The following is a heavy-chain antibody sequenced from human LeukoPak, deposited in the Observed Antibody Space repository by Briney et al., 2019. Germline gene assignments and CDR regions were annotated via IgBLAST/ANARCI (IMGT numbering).Heavy chain of an antibody. V-gene: IGHV3-30*01. CDR3: ARDKTVTTRHGLDY. CDR2: ISYDGSNK. CDR1: RFTFSSYA. D-gene: IGHD4-11*01. J-gene: IGHJ4*02. Sequence: GGSLRLSCAASRFTFSSYAMHWVRQAPGKGLEWVAVISYDGSNKYYADSVKGRFTISRDNSKNTLYLQMNSLRAEDTAVYYCARDKTVTTRHGLDYWGQGTLVTVSS.